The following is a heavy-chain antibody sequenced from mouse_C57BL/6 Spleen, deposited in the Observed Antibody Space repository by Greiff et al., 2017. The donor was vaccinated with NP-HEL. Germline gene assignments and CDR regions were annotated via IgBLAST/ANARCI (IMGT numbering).Heavy chain of an antibody. V-gene: IGHV1-55*01. J-gene: IGHJ2*01. CDR1: GYTFTSYW. CDR3: ERREGTREGESYFDY. Sequence: QVQLQQPGAELVKPGASVKMSCKASGYTFTSYWITWVKQRPGQGLEWIGDIYPGSGSTNYNEKFKSKSTLTVDTSSSTAYMKLSSLTSEAAAAYYRERREGTREGESYFDYGGQGTTLTVSS. CDR2: IYPGSGST.